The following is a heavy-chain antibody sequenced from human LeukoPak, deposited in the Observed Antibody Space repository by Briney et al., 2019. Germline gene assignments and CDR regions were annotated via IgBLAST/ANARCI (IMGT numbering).Heavy chain of an antibody. Sequence: GGSLRLSCAASGFTFSSYEMNWVRQAPGKGLEWVSYISSSGSTIYYADSVKDRFTISRDNAKNSLYLQMNSLRAEDTGVYYCARESVPGATAHHYDYWGQGSLVTVSS. V-gene: IGHV3-48*03. J-gene: IGHJ4*02. D-gene: IGHD1-26*01. CDR1: GFTFSSYE. CDR3: ARESVPGATAHHYDY. CDR2: ISSSGSTI.